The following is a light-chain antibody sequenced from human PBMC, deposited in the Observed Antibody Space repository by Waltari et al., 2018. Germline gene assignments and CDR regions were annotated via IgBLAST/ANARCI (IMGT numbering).Light chain of an antibody. V-gene: IGLV3-25*03. CDR3: QSAANSVTFDVV. Sequence: SNELTQPPSVSVSPGQTASITCSGDALPKQYAYWFQQKPSQAPLMLIYKDNERPSGIPERFSASSSGTTVTLTISGVQAEDEADYYCQSAANSVTFDVVFGGGTKLTVL. CDR1: ALPKQY. CDR2: KDN. J-gene: IGLJ2*01.